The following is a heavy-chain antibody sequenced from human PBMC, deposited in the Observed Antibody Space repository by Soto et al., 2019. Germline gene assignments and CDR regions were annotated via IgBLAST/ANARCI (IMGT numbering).Heavy chain of an antibody. CDR2: ISGFNGNT. CDR3: ARDRGVAPPVAGNTHYYYYMDG. V-gene: IGHV1-18*01. Sequence: QDQLVQSGAEVKKPGASVTVSCKASGYSFTNYGITWVRQAPGQGLEWMGWISGFNGNTHYAQKLQGRVTMTTDASTGIAHMALRSLRSDDTAVYYCARDRGVAPPVAGNTHYYYYMDGWGKGTTVTVSS. J-gene: IGHJ6*03. CDR1: GYSFTNYG. D-gene: IGHD6-19*01.